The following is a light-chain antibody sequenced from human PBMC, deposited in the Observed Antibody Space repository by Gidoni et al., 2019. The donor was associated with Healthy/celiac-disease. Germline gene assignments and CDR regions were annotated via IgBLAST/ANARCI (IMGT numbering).Light chain of an antibody. J-gene: IGKJ4*01. CDR2: DAS. CDR1: QSVSSY. V-gene: IGKV3-11*01. Sequence: EIVLTQSPATLSLSPGERATLSCRASQSVSSYLAWYQQQPGQAPRLLIYDASNRATGIPARFSGSGSGTYFTLTISSLEPEDFAVYYCQQRSNWPLTFXGXTKVEIK. CDR3: QQRSNWPLT.